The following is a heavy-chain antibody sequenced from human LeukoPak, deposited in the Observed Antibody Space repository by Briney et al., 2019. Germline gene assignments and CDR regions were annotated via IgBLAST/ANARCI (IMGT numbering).Heavy chain of an antibody. J-gene: IGHJ3*02. D-gene: IGHD3-22*01. CDR2: IRSKAYGGTT. Sequence: GGSLRLSCTASGFTFGDYAMSWCRQAPGKGLEWVGFIRSKAYGGTTEYAASVKGRFTISRDDSKSIAYLQMNSLKTEDTAVYYCTRAFSYYYDSSDAFDIWGQGTMVTVSS. V-gene: IGHV3-49*03. CDR3: TRAFSYYYDSSDAFDI. CDR1: GFTFGDYA.